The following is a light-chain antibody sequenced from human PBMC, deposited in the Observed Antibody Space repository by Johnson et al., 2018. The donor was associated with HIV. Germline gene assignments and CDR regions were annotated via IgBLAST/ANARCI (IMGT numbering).Light chain of an antibody. CDR2: DNN. CDR1: SSNIGNNY. Sequence: QPVLTQPPSVSAAPGQKVTISCYGSSSNIGNNYVSWYQQLPGTAPKLLIYDNNKRPSGIPDRFSGSKSGTSATLGITGLQTGDEADYFCGTWDSSLSAGGYVFGTGTKVTVL. V-gene: IGLV1-51*01. J-gene: IGLJ1*01. CDR3: GTWDSSLSAGGYV.